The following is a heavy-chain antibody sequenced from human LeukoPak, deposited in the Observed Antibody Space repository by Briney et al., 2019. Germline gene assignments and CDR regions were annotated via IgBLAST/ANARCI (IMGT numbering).Heavy chain of an antibody. CDR1: GYTFTGYY. V-gene: IGHV1-24*01. D-gene: IGHD3-10*01. CDR3: ATDRLVSGSQEFDY. CDR2: FDPEDGET. Sequence: ASVKVSCKASGYTFTGYYMHWVRQAPGQGLEWMGGFDPEDGETIYAQKFQGRVTMTEDTSTDTAYMELSSLRSEDTAVYYCATDRLVSGSQEFDYWGQGTLVTVSS. J-gene: IGHJ4*02.